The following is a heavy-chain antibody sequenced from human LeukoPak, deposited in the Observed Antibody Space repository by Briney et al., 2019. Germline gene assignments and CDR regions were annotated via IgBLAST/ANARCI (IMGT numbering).Heavy chain of an antibody. CDR2: IYYSGST. CDR3: ARLVAGTFPIPDY. Sequence: SETLSLTCTVSGGSISSSSHYWGWIRQSPGKGLEWIGNIYYSGSTYYNPSLKSRVTISVDTSKNQFSLKLSSVTAADTAVYYCARLVAGTFPIPDYWGQGTLVTVSS. CDR1: GGSISSSSHY. D-gene: IGHD6-19*01. J-gene: IGHJ4*02. V-gene: IGHV4-39*07.